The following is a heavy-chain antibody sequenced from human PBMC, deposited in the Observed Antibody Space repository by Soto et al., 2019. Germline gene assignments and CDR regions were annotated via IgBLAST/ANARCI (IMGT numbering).Heavy chain of an antibody. CDR3: AKDHATYGPNWIDS. D-gene: IGHD3-10*01. CDR2: LSGSGGTT. J-gene: IGHJ5*01. CDR1: GFTFSSYA. Sequence: EVQLLESGGGLVQPGGSLRLSCAASGFTFSSYAMSWVRQTRGKGLEWVSTLSGSGGTTYYADPVKGQFTISRDNSKSTLYLQMTSLRAEDTAVYYCAKDHATYGPNWIDSWGQRTLVTVSS. V-gene: IGHV3-23*01.